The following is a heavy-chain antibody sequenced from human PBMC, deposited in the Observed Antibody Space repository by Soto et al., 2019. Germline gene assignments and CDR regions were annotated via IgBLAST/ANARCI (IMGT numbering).Heavy chain of an antibody. CDR2: IWYDGSNK. J-gene: IGHJ4*02. Sequence: GGSLRLSCAASGFTFSSYGMHWVRQAPGKGLEGVAVIWYDGSNKYYGDSVKGGFTISRDNSKNTLYLQMNSLRAEDTAVYYCARDSGAARPENLFDYWGQGTLVTVSS. V-gene: IGHV3-33*01. D-gene: IGHD6-6*01. CDR1: GFTFSSYG. CDR3: ARDSGAARPENLFDY.